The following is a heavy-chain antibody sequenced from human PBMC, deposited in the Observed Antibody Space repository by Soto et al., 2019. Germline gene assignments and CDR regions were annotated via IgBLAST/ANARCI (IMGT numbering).Heavy chain of an antibody. CDR1: GGSFSGYY. J-gene: IGHJ6*02. V-gene: IGHV4-34*01. D-gene: IGHD6-19*01. CDR3: ARGPFRYSSGWYVGDYYYYGMDV. CDR2: INHSGST. Sequence: SETLSLTCAVYGGSFSGYYWSWIRQPPGKGLEWIGEINHSGSTNYNPSLKSRVTISVDTSKSQFSLKLSSVTAADTAVYYCARGPFRYSSGWYVGDYYYYGMDVWGQGTTVTVSS.